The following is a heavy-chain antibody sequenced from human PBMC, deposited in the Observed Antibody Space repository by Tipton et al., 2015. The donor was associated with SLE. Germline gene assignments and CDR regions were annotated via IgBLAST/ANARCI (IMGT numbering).Heavy chain of an antibody. V-gene: IGHV4-39*07. CDR2: IYYSGST. D-gene: IGHD2-8*01. J-gene: IGHJ4*01. CDR3: ARGGASVLIRNCYFDY. Sequence: TLSLTCTVSGGSISSSNYSWGGIRQPPGKGLEWIGSIYYSGSTYYNPSLKSRVSISVDTSKNQFFLNLHSVTAADTAVYYCARGGASVLIRNCYFDYWGQGSLVTVSS. CDR1: GGSISSSNYS.